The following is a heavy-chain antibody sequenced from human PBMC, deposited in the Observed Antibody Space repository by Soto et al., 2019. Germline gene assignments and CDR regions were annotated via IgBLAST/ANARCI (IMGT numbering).Heavy chain of an antibody. V-gene: IGHV3-74*01. Sequence: EVQLVESGGGLVQSGGSLRLSCAASGFTFSSYWMHWVRQAPGKGLVWVSRIKGDGISTNYADSVKGRFTISRDNGRDTVFLQMNGLSADETAVYYCARGAMGNYYNDYWGQGTLVTVSS. J-gene: IGHJ4*02. D-gene: IGHD3-10*01. CDR1: GFTFSSYW. CDR2: IKGDGIST. CDR3: ARGAMGNYYNDY.